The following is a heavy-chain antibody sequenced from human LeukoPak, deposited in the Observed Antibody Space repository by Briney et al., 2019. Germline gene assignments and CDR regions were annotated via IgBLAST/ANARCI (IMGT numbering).Heavy chain of an antibody. CDR3: AKDSAGPPRHYFDY. CDR2: ISGSGGST. D-gene: IGHD6-19*01. Sequence: GGSLRLSCAASGFTFSSYAMSWVRQARGKGLEWVSAISGSGGSTYYADSVKGRFTISRDNSKNTLYLQMNSLRAEDTAVYYCAKDSAGPPRHYFDYWGQGTLVTVSS. CDR1: GFTFSSYA. J-gene: IGHJ4*02. V-gene: IGHV3-23*01.